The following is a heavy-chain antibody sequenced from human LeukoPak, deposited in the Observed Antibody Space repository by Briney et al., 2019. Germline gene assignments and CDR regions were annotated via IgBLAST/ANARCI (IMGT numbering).Heavy chain of an antibody. CDR3: ARARYYYDSSGYFDY. Sequence: GGSLRLSCAASGFTFSNYAISWVRQAPGKGLEWVSSISSSSSYIYYADLVKGRFTISRDNAKKSLYLQMNSLRAEDTAVYYCARARYYYDSSGYFDYWGQGTLVTVSS. D-gene: IGHD3-22*01. V-gene: IGHV3-21*01. CDR2: ISSSSSYI. J-gene: IGHJ4*02. CDR1: GFTFSNYA.